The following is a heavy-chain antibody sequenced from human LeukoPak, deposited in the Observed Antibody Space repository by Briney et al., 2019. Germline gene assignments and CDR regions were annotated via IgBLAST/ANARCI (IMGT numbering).Heavy chain of an antibody. CDR3: VRGRYCSSANCCDYFDP. D-gene: IGHD2-2*01. Sequence: SETLSLTCGVYGGSFGGYHWNWIRQPPGKRLEWIGEITYGGTTNYNPSLRRRVTMSVDTSKKQFSLHLTSVTAADTAVYYCVRGRYCSSANCCDYFDPWGPGTHVSVSS. J-gene: IGHJ5*02. CDR2: ITYGGTT. V-gene: IGHV4-34*01. CDR1: GGSFGGYH.